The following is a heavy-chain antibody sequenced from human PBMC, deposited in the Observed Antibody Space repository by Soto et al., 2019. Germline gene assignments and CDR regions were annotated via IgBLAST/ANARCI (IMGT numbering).Heavy chain of an antibody. CDR3: ARGIGYCSSTSCYDRARGWFDP. CDR1: GGSISSYY. CDR2: IYYSGST. V-gene: IGHV4-59*01. J-gene: IGHJ5*02. Sequence: SETLSLTCTVAGGSISSYYLSWIRQPPGKGLEWIGYIYYSGSTNYNPSLKSRVTISVDTSKNQFSLKLSSVTAADTAVYYCARGIGYCSSTSCYDRARGWFDPWGQGTLVTSPQ. D-gene: IGHD2-2*01.